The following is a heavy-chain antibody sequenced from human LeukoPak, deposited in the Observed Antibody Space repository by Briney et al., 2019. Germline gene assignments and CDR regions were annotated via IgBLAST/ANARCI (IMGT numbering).Heavy chain of an antibody. CDR1: GFTFSSYA. Sequence: GGSLILSCAASGFTFSSYAMSWVRQTPGKGLEWVSAISGSGGSTYYADSVKGRFTISRDNSKNTLYLQMNSLRAEDTAVYYCAKGGANMVRGVITMDVWGKGTTVTVSS. CDR2: ISGSGGST. V-gene: IGHV3-23*01. J-gene: IGHJ6*03. D-gene: IGHD3-10*01. CDR3: AKGGANMVRGVITMDV.